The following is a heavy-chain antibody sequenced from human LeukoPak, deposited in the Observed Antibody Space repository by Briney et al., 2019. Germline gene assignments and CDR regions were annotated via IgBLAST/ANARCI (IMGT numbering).Heavy chain of an antibody. CDR1: GFTFSSYA. CDR2: ISDSGDTP. J-gene: IGHJ4*02. Sequence: GGSLRLSCAASGFTFSSYAMSWVRQAPGKGLKWVSSISDSGDTPYYADSVKGLFTISRDNSKNTLYLQMNSLRAEDTAVYYCARGSPIYSYGWAYYFDYWGQGTLVTVSS. CDR3: ARGSPIYSYGWAYYFDY. V-gene: IGHV3-23*01. D-gene: IGHD5-18*01.